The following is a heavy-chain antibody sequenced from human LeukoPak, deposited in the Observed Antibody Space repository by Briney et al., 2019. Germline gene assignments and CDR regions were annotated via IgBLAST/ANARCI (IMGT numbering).Heavy chain of an antibody. CDR3: RAFYYDSSGYYYEGFDYYYYGMDV. V-gene: IGHV3-48*03. D-gene: IGHD3-22*01. CDR1: GFTFSSYE. CDR2: ISSSGSTI. J-gene: IGHJ6*02. Sequence: GGSLRLSCAASGFTFSSYEMNWVRQAPGKGLEWVSYISSSGSTIYYADSVKGRFTISRDNAKNSLYLQMNSLRAEDTAVYYCRAFYYDSSGYYYEGFDYYYYGMDVWGQGTTVTVSS.